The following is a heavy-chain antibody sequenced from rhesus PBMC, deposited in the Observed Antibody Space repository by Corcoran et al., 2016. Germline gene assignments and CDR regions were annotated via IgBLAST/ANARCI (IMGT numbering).Heavy chain of an antibody. J-gene: IGHJ4*01. Sequence: QLQLQESGPGLVKPSETLSLTCAVSGGSISSNWWSWIRPPPGKGLEWIGRISGSGGSTRYNPSLKSRVTISTDTSKNQLSLKLISVTAADTAVYYCARDLLTDRNFDYWGQGVLVTVSS. CDR1: GGSISSNW. CDR3: ARDLLTDRNFDY. V-gene: IGHV4-173*01. CDR2: ISGSGGST. D-gene: IGHD7-45*01.